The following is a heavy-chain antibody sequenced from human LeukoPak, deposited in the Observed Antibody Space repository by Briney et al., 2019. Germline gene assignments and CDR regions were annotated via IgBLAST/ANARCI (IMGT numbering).Heavy chain of an antibody. CDR1: GGSISSYY. Sequence: LETLSLTCTVSGGSISSYYWSWIRQPPGKGLEWIGEINHSGSTNYNPSLKSRVTISVDTSKNQFSLKLSSVTAADTAVYYCSRLPDPWGQGTLVTVSS. V-gene: IGHV4-34*01. CDR3: SRLPDP. CDR2: INHSGST. J-gene: IGHJ5*02.